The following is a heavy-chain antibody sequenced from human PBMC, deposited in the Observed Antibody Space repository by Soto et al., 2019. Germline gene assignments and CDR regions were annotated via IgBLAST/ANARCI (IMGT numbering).Heavy chain of an antibody. D-gene: IGHD1-7*01. CDR2: ISYDGSNK. Sequence: GGSLRLSCAASGFTFSSYAMHWVRQAPGKGLEWVAVISYDGSNKYYADSVKGRFTISRDNSKNTLYLQMNSLRAEDTAVYYCASLGTGTWIGYFYYYGMDVWGQGTTVTVSS. CDR3: ASLGTGTWIGYFYYYGMDV. V-gene: IGHV3-30-3*01. CDR1: GFTFSSYA. J-gene: IGHJ6*02.